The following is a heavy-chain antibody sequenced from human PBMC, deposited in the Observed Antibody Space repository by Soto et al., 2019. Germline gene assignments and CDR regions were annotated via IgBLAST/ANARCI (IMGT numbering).Heavy chain of an antibody. J-gene: IGHJ4*02. CDR1: GGSISSGDYY. CDR3: ARHPRTSGGERTFDY. D-gene: IGHD2-21*01. V-gene: IGHV4-30-4*01. Sequence: SETLSLTCTVSGGSISSGDYYWGWIRQPPGKGMEWIGYIYYSGSTYYNPSLKSRVTISVDTSKNQFSLKLSSVTAADTAVYYCARHPRTSGGERTFDYWGQGTMVT. CDR2: IYYSGST.